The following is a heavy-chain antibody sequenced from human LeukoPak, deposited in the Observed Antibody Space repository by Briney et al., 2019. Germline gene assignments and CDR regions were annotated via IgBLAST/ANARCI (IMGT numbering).Heavy chain of an antibody. CDR1: GGTFSSYA. CDR3: ARGMTRWFDP. CDR2: IIPIFGTA. J-gene: IGHJ5*02. V-gene: IGHV1-69*13. Sequence: GASVKVSCKASGGTFSSYAISWVRQSPGQGLEWMGGIIPIFGTANYAQKFQGRVTITADESTSTAYMELSSLRSEDTAVYYCARGMTRWFDPWGQGTLVTVSS.